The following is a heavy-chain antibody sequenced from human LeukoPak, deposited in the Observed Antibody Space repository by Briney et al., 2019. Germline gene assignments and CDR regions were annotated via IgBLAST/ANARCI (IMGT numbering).Heavy chain of an antibody. Sequence: PGGSLRLSCAASGFTFSSYAMSWVRQAPGKGLEWVSAISCSGGSAYYADSVKGRFTISRDNSKNTLYLQMNSLRAEDTAVYYCARGIEDTAMVLLFDYWGQGTLVTVSS. V-gene: IGHV3-23*01. D-gene: IGHD5-18*01. CDR2: ISCSGGSA. CDR1: GFTFSSYA. J-gene: IGHJ4*02. CDR3: ARGIEDTAMVLLFDY.